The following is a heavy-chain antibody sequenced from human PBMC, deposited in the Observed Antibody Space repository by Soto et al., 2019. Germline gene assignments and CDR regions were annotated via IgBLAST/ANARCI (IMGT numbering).Heavy chain of an antibody. V-gene: IGHV3-74*01. CDR2: INSDGSST. D-gene: IGHD3-3*01. CDR1: GFTFSRYW. CDR3: ASEEIFGVVIDAFDI. Sequence: EVQLVESGGGLVQPGGSLRLSCEASGFTFSRYWIHWVRQAPGKGLVWVSRINSDGSSTTYADSVKGRFTISRDNAKNTLYLQMNSLRAEDTAVYYCASEEIFGVVIDAFDIWGQGTMVTVSS. J-gene: IGHJ3*02.